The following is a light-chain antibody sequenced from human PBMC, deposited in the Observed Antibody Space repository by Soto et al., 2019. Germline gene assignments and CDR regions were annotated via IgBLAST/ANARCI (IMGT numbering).Light chain of an antibody. CDR3: QQYKDWPYT. J-gene: IGKJ2*01. V-gene: IGKV3-15*01. CDR1: LNVGTN. CDR2: HAS. Sequence: EIVMTQSPVTVSVSPGERVALSCRASLNVGTNLAWYQQKPGQAPRLLIYHASTRATGIPARFSGSGSGTEFTLTISSLQSEFFAVYYCQQYKDWPYTFGQGSRLEIK.